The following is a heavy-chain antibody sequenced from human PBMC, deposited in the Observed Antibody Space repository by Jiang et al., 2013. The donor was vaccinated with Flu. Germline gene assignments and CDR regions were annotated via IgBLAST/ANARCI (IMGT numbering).Heavy chain of an antibody. V-gene: IGHV4-34*01. J-gene: IGHJ5*02. CDR3: AATTVSTGWFDP. CDR1: GGSLTGYY. CDR2: VNYSGNT. Sequence: LLKPSETLSLTCAVSGGSLTGYYWSWLRQPPGKWLEWIGEVNYSGNTNYSPSLKSRVTISFHSAMRQFSLTLTSVTAADTAMYYCAATTVSTGWFDPWGQGALVTVSS. D-gene: IGHD4-17*01.